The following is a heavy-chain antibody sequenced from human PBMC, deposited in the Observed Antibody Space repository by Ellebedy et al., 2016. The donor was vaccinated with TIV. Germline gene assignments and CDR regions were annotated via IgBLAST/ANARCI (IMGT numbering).Heavy chain of an antibody. V-gene: IGHV3-13*01. Sequence: GESLKISCAASGFTFSSHDMHWVRQGTGKGLEWVSAIGSAGDTSYSGSVKGRFTISRENGKNSVYLQMNSLRAEDTAVYYCARASAGHDYWGQGTLVTVSS. CDR2: IGSAGDT. CDR1: GFTFSSHD. D-gene: IGHD6-13*01. J-gene: IGHJ4*02. CDR3: ARASAGHDY.